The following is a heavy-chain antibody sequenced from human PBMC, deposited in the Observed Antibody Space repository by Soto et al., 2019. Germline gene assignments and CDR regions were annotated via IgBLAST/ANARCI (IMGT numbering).Heavy chain of an antibody. V-gene: IGHV4-39*01. Sequence: QLRLQESGPGLVKPSETLSLTCTVSGGSISRSSYYWGWIRQPPGKGLERIGSIYYSGSTSYNPALKSRVTISVDTSKNQFSLKLSSVTAADTAVYYCARQGYCSSTSCYRWFDPWGQGTLVTVSS. CDR3: ARQGYCSSTSCYRWFDP. D-gene: IGHD2-2*01. CDR2: IYYSGST. J-gene: IGHJ5*02. CDR1: GGSISRSSYY.